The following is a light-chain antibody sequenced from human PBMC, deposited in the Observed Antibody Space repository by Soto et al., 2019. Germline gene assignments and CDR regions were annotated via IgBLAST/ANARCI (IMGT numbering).Light chain of an antibody. Sequence: QSVLTQPASVSGSPGQSITISCTGTSSDVGGHNYVSWYQQTAGKAPTLMIFEVYNRPSGVSDRFSGSKSGITASLTISGLQSEDEADYYCCSYAGSYTLYVFGTGTKLTVL. CDR1: SSDVGGHNY. V-gene: IGLV2-14*01. J-gene: IGLJ1*01. CDR3: CSYAGSYTLYV. CDR2: EVY.